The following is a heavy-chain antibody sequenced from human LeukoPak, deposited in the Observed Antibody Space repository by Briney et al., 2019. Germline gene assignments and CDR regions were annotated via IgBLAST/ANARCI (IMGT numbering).Heavy chain of an antibody. D-gene: IGHD2-2*01. CDR2: IIPILGIA. Sequence: SVKVSCKASGGTFSSYAISWVRQAPGQGLEWMGRIIPILGIANYAQKFQGRVTITADESTSTAYMELSSLRSEDTAVYYCARARGDCSSTSCFATFDYWGQGTLVTVSS. CDR1: GGTFSSYA. J-gene: IGHJ4*02. V-gene: IGHV1-69*04. CDR3: ARARGDCSSTSCFATFDY.